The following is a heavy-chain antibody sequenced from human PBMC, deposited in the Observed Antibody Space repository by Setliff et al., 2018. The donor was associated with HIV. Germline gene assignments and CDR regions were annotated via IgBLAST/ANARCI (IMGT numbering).Heavy chain of an antibody. CDR1: GGTFSAYA. D-gene: IGHD2-21*02. Sequence: GASVKVSCKASGGTFSAYAINWVRQASGQGLEWLGGIIPVSGTANYAERFQDRVTISTDESKTSVYLQVSSLTSEDTAVYYCASDREEYCGHDCSSPLDNWGPGTLVTV. V-gene: IGHV1-69*05. J-gene: IGHJ4*02. CDR2: IIPVSGTA. CDR3: ASDREEYCGHDCSSPLDN.